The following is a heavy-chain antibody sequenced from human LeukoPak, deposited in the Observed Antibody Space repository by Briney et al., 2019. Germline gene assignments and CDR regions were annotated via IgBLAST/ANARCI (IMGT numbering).Heavy chain of an antibody. J-gene: IGHJ5*02. CDR3: ARHLGDCSGGSCYSDWFDP. CDR2: IYYSGST. Sequence: SETLSLTCTVSGDSISSYYWSWIRQPPGKGLEWIGYIYYSGSTNYNPSLKSRVTISVDTSKNQFSLKLSSVTAADTAVYYCARHLGDCSGGSCYSDWFDPWGQGTLVTVSS. V-gene: IGHV4-59*01. CDR1: GDSISSYY. D-gene: IGHD2-15*01.